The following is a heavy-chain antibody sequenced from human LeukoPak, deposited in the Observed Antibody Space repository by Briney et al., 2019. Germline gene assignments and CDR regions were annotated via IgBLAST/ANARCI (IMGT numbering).Heavy chain of an antibody. CDR3: ARELKYYYDSSGYPHFDY. CDR2: ISSSGSTI. Sequence: GGSLRPSCAASGFTFRSYELNWVRQAPGKGLEWVSYISSSGSTIYYADSVKGRFTISRDNAKNSLYLQMNSLRAEDTAVYYCARELKYYYDSSGYPHFDYWGQGTLVTVSS. V-gene: IGHV3-48*03. D-gene: IGHD3-22*01. CDR1: GFTFRSYE. J-gene: IGHJ4*02.